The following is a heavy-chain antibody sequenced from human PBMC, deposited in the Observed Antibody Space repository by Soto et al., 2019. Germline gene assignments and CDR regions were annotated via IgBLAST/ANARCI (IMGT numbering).Heavy chain of an antibody. D-gene: IGHD6-6*01. CDR3: AKDLGGAVRPGGYYYYYYGMDV. CDR1: GFTFSSYG. J-gene: IGHJ6*02. V-gene: IGHV3-30*18. Sequence: PGGSLRLSCAASGFTFSSYGMHWVRQAPGKGLEWVAVISYDGSNKYYADSVKGRFTISRDNSKNTLYLQMNSLRAEDTAVYYCAKDLGGAVRPGGYYYYYYGMDVWAQGTTVPVSS. CDR2: ISYDGSNK.